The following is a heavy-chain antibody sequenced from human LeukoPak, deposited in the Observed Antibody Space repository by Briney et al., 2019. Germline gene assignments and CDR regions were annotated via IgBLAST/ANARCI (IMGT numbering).Heavy chain of an antibody. D-gene: IGHD6-19*01. J-gene: IGHJ4*02. V-gene: IGHV4-38-2*02. CDR3: VTTGHSSGWQFDY. Sequence: SETLSLTCNVSDYSISSVYYWGWIRQSPGKGLEWIGSIYHTGYTYYNPSLKSRITISLETSRTQFSLKLNCVTAADTAVYFCVTTGHSSGWQFDYWGQGTLVTVYS. CDR1: DYSISSVYY. CDR2: IYHTGYT.